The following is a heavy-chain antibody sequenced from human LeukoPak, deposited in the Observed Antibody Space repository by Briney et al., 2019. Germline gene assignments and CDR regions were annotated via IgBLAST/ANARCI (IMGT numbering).Heavy chain of an antibody. D-gene: IGHD2-2*01. CDR3: ARAGGYCSSTSCYGHYYYYYGMDV. CDR2: IWYDGSNK. V-gene: IGHV3-33*01. Sequence: GGSLRLSCAASGFTFSSYGMHWGRQAPGKGLEWVAVIWYDGSNKYYADSVKVRFTISRDNSKNTLYLQMNSLRAEDTAVYYCARAGGYCSSTSCYGHYYYYYGMDVWGQGTAVTVSS. J-gene: IGHJ6*02. CDR1: GFTFSSYG.